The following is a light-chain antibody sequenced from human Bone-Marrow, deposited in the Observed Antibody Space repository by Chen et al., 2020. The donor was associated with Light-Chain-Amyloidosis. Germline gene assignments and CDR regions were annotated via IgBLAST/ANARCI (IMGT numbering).Light chain of an antibody. CDR3: CSYAGSTTYIV. J-gene: IGLJ2*01. CDR2: DVT. V-gene: IGLV2-23*02. Sequence: QSALTQPASVSGPPGHSINISCTGTSRDVGSYNLVTWYQQHPGKAPKLMIFDVTKRPSGVSNRFSGSKSGNTASLTISGLQVDDEADYYCCSYAGSTTYIVFGGGTKLTVL. CDR1: SRDVGSYNL.